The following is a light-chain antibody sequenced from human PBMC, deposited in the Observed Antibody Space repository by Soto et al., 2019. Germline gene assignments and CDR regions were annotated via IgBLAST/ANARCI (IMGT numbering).Light chain of an antibody. J-gene: IGLJ2*01. CDR1: GSDVGGYNY. CDR2: EVS. Sequence: QSALTQPPSASGSPGQSVTISCTGTGSDVGGYNYVSWYQHHPGKAPKLMLYEVSTRPSGVPDRFSGSKSGNTASLTVSGLQAEDEADYYCSSYASSNIYVVFGGGTKLTVL. CDR3: SSYASSNIYVV. V-gene: IGLV2-8*01.